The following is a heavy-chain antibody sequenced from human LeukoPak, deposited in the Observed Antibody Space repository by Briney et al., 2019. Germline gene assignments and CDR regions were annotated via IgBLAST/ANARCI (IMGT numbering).Heavy chain of an antibody. Sequence: GESLKISCKGSGYSFTSYWIGWVRPMPGKGLEWMGIIYPGDSDTRYSPSFQGQVTISADKSISTAYLQWSSLKASDTAMYYCARPGGVEMATIDAFDIWGQGTMVTVSS. D-gene: IGHD5-24*01. V-gene: IGHV5-51*01. CDR1: GYSFTSYW. CDR2: IYPGDSDT. J-gene: IGHJ3*02. CDR3: ARPGGVEMATIDAFDI.